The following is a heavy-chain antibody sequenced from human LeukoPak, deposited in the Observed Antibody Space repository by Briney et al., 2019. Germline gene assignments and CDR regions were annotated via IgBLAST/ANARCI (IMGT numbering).Heavy chain of an antibody. J-gene: IGHJ3*02. D-gene: IGHD1-26*01. CDR1: GGSFSGYY. Sequence: SETLSLTCAVYGGSFSGYYWSWIRQPPGKGLEWIGEINHSGSTNYNPSLKSRVTISVDTSKNQFSLKLSSVTAADTAVYYCARHKGARDAFDIWGQGTMVTVSS. V-gene: IGHV4-34*01. CDR3: ARHKGARDAFDI. CDR2: INHSGST.